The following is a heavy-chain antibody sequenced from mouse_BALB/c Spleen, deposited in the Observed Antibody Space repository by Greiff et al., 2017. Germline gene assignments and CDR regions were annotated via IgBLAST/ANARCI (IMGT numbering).Heavy chain of an antibody. V-gene: IGHV2-9*02. D-gene: IGHD1-2*01. CDR2: IWAGGST. CDR3: ARERLQRLRGYFDV. Sequence: QVQLVESGPGLVAPSQSLSITCTVSGFSLTSYGVHWVRQPPGKGLEWLGVIWAGGSTNYNSALMSRLSISKDNSKSQVFLKMNSLQTDDTAMYYCARERLQRLRGYFDVWGAGTTVTVSS. CDR1: GFSLTSYG. J-gene: IGHJ1*01.